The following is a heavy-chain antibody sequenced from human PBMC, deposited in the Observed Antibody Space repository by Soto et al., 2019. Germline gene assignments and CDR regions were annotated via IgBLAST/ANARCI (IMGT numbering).Heavy chain of an antibody. V-gene: IGHV1-69*01. J-gene: IGHJ4*02. CDR3: ASDRHHSGFED. CDR2: ITPMFGIA. CDR1: GGSFSNYA. Sequence: QVHLVQSGAEVKRPGSSVRVSCKASGGSFSNYAVTWVRQAPGQRLEWMGGITPMFGIANYAQKFQGRVTITAHESTGTAYMELISLRSDDTATYYCASDRHHSGFEDWGQGTLVTVSS.